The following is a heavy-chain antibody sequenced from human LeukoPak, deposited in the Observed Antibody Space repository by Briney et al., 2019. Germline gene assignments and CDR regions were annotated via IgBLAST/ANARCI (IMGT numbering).Heavy chain of an antibody. CDR2: INAGNGNK. Sequence: ASVKVSCTASGYTFTDYYMHWVRQAPGQGLEWMGWINAGNGNKKYSQDFQGRVTITRDTSANTAYMELSSLRSEDMAVYCCARSGRTMFYDYWRQGTLVTVSS. V-gene: IGHV1-3*03. J-gene: IGHJ4*02. D-gene: IGHD3-10*02. CDR3: ARSGRTMFYDY. CDR1: GYTFTDYY.